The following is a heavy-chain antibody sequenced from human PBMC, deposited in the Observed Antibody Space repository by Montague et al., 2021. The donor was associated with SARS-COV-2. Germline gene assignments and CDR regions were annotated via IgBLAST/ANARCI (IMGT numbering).Heavy chain of an antibody. CDR2: IYYTGST. Sequence: SETLSLTCTVSGVSISSYYWIWIRQPPGKGLEWIGYIYYTGSTNXNPSLKSRVTISVDTSKNQFSLKLSSVTAADTAVYYCARGVASSEGNWFDPWGQGTLVTDSS. D-gene: IGHD6-13*01. V-gene: IGHV4-59*01. J-gene: IGHJ5*02. CDR1: GVSISSYY. CDR3: ARGVASSEGNWFDP.